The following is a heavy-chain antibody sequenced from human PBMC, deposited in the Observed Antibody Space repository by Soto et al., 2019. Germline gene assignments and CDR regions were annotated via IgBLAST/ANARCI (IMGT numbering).Heavy chain of an antibody. J-gene: IGHJ4*02. CDR2: INHSGST. D-gene: IGHD3-3*01. CDR1: GGSFSGYY. CDR3: ARGPRKYFDARIHLGFFDY. Sequence: QVQLQQWGAGLLKPSETLSLTCAVYGGSFSGYYWSWIRQPPGKGLEWIGEINHSGSTNYNPSLKRRVTISVDTSKNQFSLKLSSVTAADTAVYYCARGPRKYFDARIHLGFFDYWGQGTLVTVSS. V-gene: IGHV4-34*01.